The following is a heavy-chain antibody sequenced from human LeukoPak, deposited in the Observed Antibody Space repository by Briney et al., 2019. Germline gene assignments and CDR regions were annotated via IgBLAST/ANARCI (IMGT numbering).Heavy chain of an antibody. CDR2: INPNSGGT. CDR3: AREWEPYYYMDV. CDR1: GYTFTSYG. Sequence: GASVKVSCKASGYTFTSYGISWVRQAPGQGLEWMGWINPNSGGTNYAQKFQGRVTMTRDTSISTAYMELSRLRSDDTAVYYCAREWEPYYYMDVWGKGTTVTISS. V-gene: IGHV1-2*02. D-gene: IGHD1-26*01. J-gene: IGHJ6*03.